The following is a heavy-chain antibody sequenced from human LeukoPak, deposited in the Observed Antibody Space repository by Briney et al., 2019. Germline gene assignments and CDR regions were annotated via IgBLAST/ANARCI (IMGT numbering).Heavy chain of an antibody. CDR2: IYPGDSAT. V-gene: IGHV5-51*01. J-gene: IGHJ6*02. D-gene: IGHD2-15*01. CDR1: GYSFTTYW. CDR3: ARQGCSGGSCYPPTYYYGMDV. Sequence: GESLKISCKGSGYSFTTYWIGWVRQMPGKGLEWMGIIYPGDSATRYSPSFQGQVTISADRSINTAYLQWSSLTASDTAIYYCARQGCSGGSCYPPTYYYGMDVWGHGTTVTVSS.